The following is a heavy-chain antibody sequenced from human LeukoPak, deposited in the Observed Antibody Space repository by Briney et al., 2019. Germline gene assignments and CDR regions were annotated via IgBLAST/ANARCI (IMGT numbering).Heavy chain of an antibody. Sequence: GGSLRLSCAASGFPLNSYSMNWVRQAPGKGLEWVSYINSGSTTIYSADSVKGRFATSRDNAKSSLFLQMNSLRAEDTAVYYCARSRTSNRYFDLWGRGTLVTVSS. CDR3: ARSRTSNRYFDL. CDR1: GFPLNSYS. D-gene: IGHD2-8*01. V-gene: IGHV3-48*01. J-gene: IGHJ2*01. CDR2: INSGSTTI.